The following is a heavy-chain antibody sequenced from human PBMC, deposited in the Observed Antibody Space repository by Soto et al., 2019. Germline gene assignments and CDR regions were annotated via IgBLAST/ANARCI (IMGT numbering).Heavy chain of an antibody. J-gene: IGHJ3*01. CDR3: ARRQSTYTVQAPAAIYADDGFDF. CDR1: GVSISNPYYY. V-gene: IGHV4-39*01. CDR2: IHYSGST. Sequence: QLQLQQSGPGLVKPSETLSLTCTVSGVSISNPYYYWGWIRQTPGKGLEWIGSIHYSGSTFYNPSLRSRVTISLDTSRNQFSLRLTSVSVADTAVYYCARRQSTYTVQAPAAIYADDGFDFWGQGTMVTVSS. D-gene: IGHD2-2*01.